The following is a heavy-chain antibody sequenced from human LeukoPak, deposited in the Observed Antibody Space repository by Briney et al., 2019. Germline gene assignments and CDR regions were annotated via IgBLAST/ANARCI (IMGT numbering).Heavy chain of an antibody. Sequence: SETLSLTCTVSGGSISSYYWSWIRQPPGKGLEWIGEINHSGSTNYNPSLKSRVTISVDTSKNQFSLKLSSVTAADTAVYYCARGELSSSGWYYYYYMDVWGKGTTVTVSS. D-gene: IGHD6-19*01. CDR3: ARGELSSSGWYYYYYMDV. CDR2: INHSGST. J-gene: IGHJ6*03. V-gene: IGHV4-34*01. CDR1: GGSISSYY.